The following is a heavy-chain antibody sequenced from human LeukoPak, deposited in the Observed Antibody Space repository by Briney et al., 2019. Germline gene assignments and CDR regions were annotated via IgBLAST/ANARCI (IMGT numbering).Heavy chain of an antibody. CDR3: VRVHGGGY. CDR1: GNYW. D-gene: IGHD3-16*01. V-gene: IGHV3-74*01. J-gene: IGHJ4*02. Sequence: GGSLRLSCAASGNYWMHWVRQVPGKGLVWVSHINSDGSWTSYADSVKGRFTISKDNAKNTVYLQMNSLRAEDTAVYYCVRVHGGGYWGQGTLVTVSS. CDR2: INSDGSWT.